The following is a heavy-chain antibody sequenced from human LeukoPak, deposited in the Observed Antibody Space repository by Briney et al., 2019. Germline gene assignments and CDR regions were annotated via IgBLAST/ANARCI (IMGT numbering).Heavy chain of an antibody. CDR3: EIYGCGGDCYYFDY. D-gene: IGHD2-21*02. CDR1: GYTFTGYY. Sequence: ASVKVSCKASGYTFTGYYMHWVRQAPGQGLEWMGWINPNSGGTNYAQKFQGRVTMTRDTSISTAYMELSRLRSDDTAVYYCEIYGCGGDCYYFDYWGQGTLVTVSS. V-gene: IGHV1-2*02. J-gene: IGHJ4*02. CDR2: INPNSGGT.